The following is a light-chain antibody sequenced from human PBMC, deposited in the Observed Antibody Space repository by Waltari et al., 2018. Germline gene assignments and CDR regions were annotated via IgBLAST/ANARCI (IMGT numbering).Light chain of an antibody. V-gene: IGLV4-60*03. CDR3: EAWSSNSLV. CDR2: LQGSGDY. J-gene: IGLJ3*02. CDR1: RGHLSYT. Sequence: QPLLTQSSSASASLGSSVKLTCTLSRGHLSYTIAWHQQRPGKAPRFLMKLQGSGDYHKGTGVPDLFPGSSSGADRYLTISNLQSEDEADYYCEAWSSNSLVFGGGTRLTVL.